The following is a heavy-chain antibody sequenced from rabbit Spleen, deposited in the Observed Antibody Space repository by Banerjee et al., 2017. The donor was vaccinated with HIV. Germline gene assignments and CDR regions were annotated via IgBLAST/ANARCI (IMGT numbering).Heavy chain of an antibody. J-gene: IGHJ4*01. CDR3: ARSSSSISDMGYFKL. Sequence: QQQLEESGGGLVKPEGSLTLTCTASGFSFSSSYWICWVRQAPGKGLEWIGCRFTGNANTYYASWAKGRLTISKASSTTVTLQMTSLTAADTTTYFCARSSSSISDMGYFKLWGPGTLVTVS. V-gene: IGHV1S45*01. CDR2: RFTGNANT. CDR1: GFSFSSSYW. D-gene: IGHD1-1*01.